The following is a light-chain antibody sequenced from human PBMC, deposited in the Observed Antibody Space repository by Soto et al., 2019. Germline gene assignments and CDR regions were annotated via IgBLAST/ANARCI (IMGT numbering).Light chain of an antibody. CDR3: CSYAGSPYV. V-gene: IGLV2-11*01. Sequence: QSALTQPRSVSGSPGQSVTISCTGTSSDVGEYDYVSWYQQHPGKVPKLMIFDVSERPSGVPDRFSGSKTGNTASLTISGLQAEDEADYYCCSYAGSPYVLGTGTKVTVL. CDR1: SSDVGEYDY. J-gene: IGLJ1*01. CDR2: DVS.